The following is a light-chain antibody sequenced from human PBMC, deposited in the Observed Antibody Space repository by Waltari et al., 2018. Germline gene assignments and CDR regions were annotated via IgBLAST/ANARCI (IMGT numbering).Light chain of an antibody. J-gene: IGKJ4*01. CDR3: QQYDTPLS. CDR1: QDIYNS. Sequence: ITCQAKQDIYNSLNWYQKKPGKAPNLLIYGASNLEPGVPSRFSGSGSGTHFTFTISSLQPDDFATYYCQQYDTPLSFGGGTKVAIK. CDR2: GAS. V-gene: IGKV1-33*01.